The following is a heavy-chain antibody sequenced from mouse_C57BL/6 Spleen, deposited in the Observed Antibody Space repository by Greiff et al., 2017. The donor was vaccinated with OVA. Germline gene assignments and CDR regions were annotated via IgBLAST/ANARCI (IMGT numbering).Heavy chain of an antibody. J-gene: IGHJ1*03. CDR2: IHPNSGST. CDR1: GYTFTSYW. D-gene: IGHD2-5*01. V-gene: IGHV1-64*01. CDR3: ARGNYSNYWYFDV. Sequence: VQLQQPGAELVKPGASVKLSCKASGYTFTSYWMHWVKQRPGQGLEWIGMIHPNSGSTNYNEKFKSKATLTVDKSSSTAYMQLSSLTSEDSAVYYYARGNYSNYWYFDVWGKGTTVTVSS.